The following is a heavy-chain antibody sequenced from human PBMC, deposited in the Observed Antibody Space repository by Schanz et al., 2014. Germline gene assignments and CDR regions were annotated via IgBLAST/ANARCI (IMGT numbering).Heavy chain of an antibody. J-gene: IGHJ3*02. Sequence: QVQLVQSGVEVKRPGASVKLSCKASNYIFTKYYIHCVRQAPGQGLEWMGLINPYDDTIDYAKKFQGRFTMTRDTSTTTVYMELSSLRSDDTAMYYCVTEKRMESGTWAKAFDIWGQGTWVTVSS. CDR1: NYIFTKYY. CDR2: INPYDDTI. D-gene: IGHD3-3*01. CDR3: VTEKRMESGTWAKAFDI. V-gene: IGHV1-46*01.